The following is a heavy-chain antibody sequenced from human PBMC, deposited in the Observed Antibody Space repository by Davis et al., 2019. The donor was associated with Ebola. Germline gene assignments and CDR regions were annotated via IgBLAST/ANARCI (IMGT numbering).Heavy chain of an antibody. J-gene: IGHJ6*02. V-gene: IGHV4-59*01. D-gene: IGHD6-13*01. Sequence: SETLSLTCTVSGGSISSYDWSWIRQPPGKGLEWIGYIYYSGSTNYNPSLKSRVTISVDTSKNQFSLKLSSVTAADTAVYYCARVPVHSSSWYGYYYYGMDVWGQGTTVTVSS. CDR3: ARVPVHSSSWYGYYYYGMDV. CDR2: IYYSGST. CDR1: GGSISSYD.